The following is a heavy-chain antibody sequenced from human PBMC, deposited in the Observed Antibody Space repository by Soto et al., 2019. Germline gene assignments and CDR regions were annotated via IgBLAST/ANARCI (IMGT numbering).Heavy chain of an antibody. CDR2: LYNTGST. CDR3: ARQVGGWAPWYFDY. V-gene: IGHV4-59*08. D-gene: IGHD6-19*01. CDR1: GASISRYY. Sequence: SETLSLTCTVSGASISRYYWSWIRQSPGKGLEWIGYLYNTGSTNYNPSLKSRVTISVDTSKNQFSLKLSSVTAAYSAVYYCARQVGGWAPWYFDYXGQGTLVTVS. J-gene: IGHJ4*02.